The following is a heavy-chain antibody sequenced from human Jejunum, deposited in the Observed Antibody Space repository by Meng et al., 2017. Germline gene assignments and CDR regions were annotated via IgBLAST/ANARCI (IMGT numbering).Heavy chain of an antibody. J-gene: IGHJ4*02. V-gene: IGHV3-23*04. CDR1: GFSFSDYD. CDR3: ARDPGDHDYFDY. D-gene: IGHD4-17*01. CDR2: ISGSGDRA. Sequence: VHLVESGGGWVKSGGSLSSPWAASGFSFSDYDMSWVRQAPGKGLEWVSDISGSGDRAYYAQSAQGRLTIFRDNSKNTLYLQMNSLRAEDTAVYYCARDPGDHDYFDYWCQGTLVTVSS.